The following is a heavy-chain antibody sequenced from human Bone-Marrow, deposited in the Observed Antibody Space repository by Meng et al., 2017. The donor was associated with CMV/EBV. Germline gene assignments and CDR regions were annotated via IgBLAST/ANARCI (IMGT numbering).Heavy chain of an antibody. J-gene: IGHJ5*02. CDR3: ARENYDFWSGYFWAGSSKNWFDP. V-gene: IGHV3-74*01. D-gene: IGHD3-3*01. CDR2: INSDGSST. Sequence: MHGGRQAPGKGLVWVSRINSDGSSTSYADSVKGRFTISRDNAKNTLYLQMNSLRAEDTAVYYCARENYDFWSGYFWAGSSKNWFDPWGQGTLVTVSS.